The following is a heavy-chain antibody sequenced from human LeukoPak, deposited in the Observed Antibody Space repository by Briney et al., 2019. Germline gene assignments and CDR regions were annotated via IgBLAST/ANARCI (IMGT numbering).Heavy chain of an antibody. V-gene: IGHV1-18*01. D-gene: IGHD3-16*01. CDR2: ISTDSGNT. J-gene: IGHJ4*02. Sequence: GASVKVSCKASNYTFTRFGISWVRQAPGQGLEYMGWISTDSGNTNYVQKLQGRVTMTTDTSTNTAYMELRGLTSDDTAVYYCARRRGTFTDFDYWGQGTLVTVSS. CDR3: ARRRGTFTDFDY. CDR1: NYTFTRFG.